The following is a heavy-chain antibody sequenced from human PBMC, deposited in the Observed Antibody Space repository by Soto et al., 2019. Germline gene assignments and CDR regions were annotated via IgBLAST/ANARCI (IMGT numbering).Heavy chain of an antibody. CDR2: IYYSGST. J-gene: IGHJ4*02. Sequence: PSETLSLTCTVSGGSVSSSSYYWGWIRQPPGKGLEWIGSIYYSGSTSYNPSLKSRVTISVGTSKSQFSLRLTSVTAADTAVYYCARHGEVFQGRGQGTLVTVSS. D-gene: IGHD3-3*01. CDR1: GGSVSSSSYY. CDR3: ARHGEVFQG. V-gene: IGHV4-39*01.